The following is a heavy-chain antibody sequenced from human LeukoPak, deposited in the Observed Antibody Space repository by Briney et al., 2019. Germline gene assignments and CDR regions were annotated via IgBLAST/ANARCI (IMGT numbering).Heavy chain of an antibody. CDR1: GFTFSSYW. CDR3: ARGGIAAAWYFDY. V-gene: IGHV3-7*01. Sequence: PGGSLRLSCAASGFTFSSYWMSWVRQAPGKGLEWVANIKQDGSEKYYVDSVKGRFTISRDNAKNSLYLQMNSLRAEDTAVYYCARGGIAAAWYFDYWGQGTLVTVSS. D-gene: IGHD6-13*01. CDR2: IKQDGSEK. J-gene: IGHJ4*02.